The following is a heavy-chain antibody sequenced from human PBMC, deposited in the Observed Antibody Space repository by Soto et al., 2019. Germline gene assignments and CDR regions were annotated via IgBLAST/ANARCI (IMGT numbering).Heavy chain of an antibody. V-gene: IGHV3-48*03. D-gene: IGHD1-26*01. J-gene: IGHJ4*02. Sequence: PGWSLRLACAASVFTFISYEMNWVRQAPGKGLEWVSYISSSGSTIYYADSVKGRFTISRDNAKNSLYLQMNSLRAEDTAVYYCARGGSYSPDFDYWGQGTLVTVSS. CDR1: VFTFISYE. CDR3: ARGGSYSPDFDY. CDR2: ISSSGSTI.